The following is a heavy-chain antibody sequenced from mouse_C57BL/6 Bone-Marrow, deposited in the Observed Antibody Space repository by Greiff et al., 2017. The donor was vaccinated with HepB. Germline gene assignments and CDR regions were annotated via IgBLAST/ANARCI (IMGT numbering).Heavy chain of an antibody. J-gene: IGHJ4*01. CDR3: TTRLDAMDY. V-gene: IGHV14-4*01. Sequence: VQLQQSGAELVRPGASVKLSCTASGFNIKDDYMHWVKQRPEQGLEWIGWIDPENGDTEYASKFQGKATITADTSSTTAFLQLSSLTSEDTAVYYCTTRLDAMDYWGQGTSVTVSS. CDR2: IDPENGDT. CDR1: GFNIKDDY.